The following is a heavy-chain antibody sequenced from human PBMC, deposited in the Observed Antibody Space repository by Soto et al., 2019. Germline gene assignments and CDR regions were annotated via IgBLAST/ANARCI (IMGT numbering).Heavy chain of an antibody. CDR1: GFSLSTSGMC. Sequence: SGPTGEPTQTLTLTCTFSGFSLSTSGMCVSWIRQPPGKALEWLALIDWDDDKYYSTSLKTRLTISKDTSKNQVVLTMTNMDPVDTATYYCARTYHRYYDFWSGPNDYYYYGMDVWGQGTTVTVSS. CDR3: ARTYHRYYDFWSGPNDYYYYGMDV. CDR2: IDWDDDK. V-gene: IGHV2-70*01. J-gene: IGHJ6*02. D-gene: IGHD3-3*01.